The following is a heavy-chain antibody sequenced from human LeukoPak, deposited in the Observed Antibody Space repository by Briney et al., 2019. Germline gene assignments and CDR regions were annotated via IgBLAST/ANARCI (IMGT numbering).Heavy chain of an antibody. Sequence: GGSLRLSCAASGFTFSSYGMHWVRQAPGKGLEWVAFIRYDGSNKYYADSVKGRFTISRDNSKNTLYLQMNSLGAEDTAVYYCAKDLGYDILTGYPNYFDYWGQGTLVTVSS. J-gene: IGHJ4*02. CDR1: GFTFSSYG. V-gene: IGHV3-30*02. CDR2: IRYDGSNK. CDR3: AKDLGYDILTGYPNYFDY. D-gene: IGHD3-9*01.